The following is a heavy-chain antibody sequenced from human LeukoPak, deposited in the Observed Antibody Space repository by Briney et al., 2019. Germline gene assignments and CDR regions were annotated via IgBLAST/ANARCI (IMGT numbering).Heavy chain of an antibody. CDR2: IYHSGST. CDR3: ARVGVVVAGAFDI. CDR1: GGSISSGGYS. Sequence: PSETLSLTCAVSGGSISSGGYSWSWIRQPPGKGLEWIGYIYHSGSTYYNPSLKSRVTISVDRSKNQFSLKLSSVTAADTAVYYCARVGVVVAGAFDIWGQGTMVTVSS. J-gene: IGHJ3*02. D-gene: IGHD2-15*01. V-gene: IGHV4-30-2*01.